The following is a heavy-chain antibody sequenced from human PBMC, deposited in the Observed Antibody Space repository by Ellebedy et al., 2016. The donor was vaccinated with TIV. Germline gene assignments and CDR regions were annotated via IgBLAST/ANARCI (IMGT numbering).Heavy chain of an antibody. J-gene: IGHJ4*02. V-gene: IGHV1-18*04. CDR2: VSAQNGHT. D-gene: IGHD6-19*01. CDR3: ARAVIEQWLVFDY. CDR1: GYIFKKYG. Sequence: AASVKVSCKASGYIFKKYGISWARHAPGQGLEWMGWVSAQNGHTNFAQKFQGRVLMTTDTSTNTAYMDLRSLRSDDTAIYYCARAVIEQWLVFDYWGQGTLVTVSS.